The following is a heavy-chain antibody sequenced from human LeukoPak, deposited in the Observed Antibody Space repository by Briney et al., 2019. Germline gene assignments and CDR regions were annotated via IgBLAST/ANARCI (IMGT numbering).Heavy chain of an antibody. V-gene: IGHV3-30*18. CDR1: GFTFSSYG. CDR3: AKEQQLVLYYFDY. J-gene: IGHJ4*02. D-gene: IGHD6-13*01. CDR2: ISYDGSNK. Sequence: PGGSLRLSCAASGFTFSSYGMHWVRQAPGKGLEWVAVISYDGSNKYYADSVKGRFTISRDNSKNTLYLQMNSLRAEDTAVYYCAKEQQLVLYYFDYWGQGTLVTVSS.